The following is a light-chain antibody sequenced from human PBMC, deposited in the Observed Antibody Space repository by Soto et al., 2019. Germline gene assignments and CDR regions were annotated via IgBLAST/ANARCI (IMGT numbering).Light chain of an antibody. Sequence: DIQMTQSPSSLTASVGDRVTNTCRASQSISSYLNWYQQKPGKAPKLLIYAASSLQSGVPSRFSGSGSGTDFTLTISSLQPEDFATYYCQQSYSTSFGQGTRLEN. J-gene: IGKJ5*01. CDR2: AAS. CDR1: QSISSY. CDR3: QQSYSTS. V-gene: IGKV1-39*01.